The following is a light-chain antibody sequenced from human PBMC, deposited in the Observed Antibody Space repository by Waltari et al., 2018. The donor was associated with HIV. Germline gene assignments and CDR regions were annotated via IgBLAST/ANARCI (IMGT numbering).Light chain of an antibody. CDR3: MIWHSSAWV. J-gene: IGLJ3*02. V-gene: IGLV5-45*01. CDR2: YRSDSDK. CDR1: SGTNVGTSR. Sequence: AVLTPPASLSASPGASASPTCTLRSGTNVGTSRISCYQQKPGSPPRYLLRYRSDSDKEQGSGVPSRFAGSKDASANAGILLISGLQSEDEADYYCMIWHSSAWVFGGGTKLTVL.